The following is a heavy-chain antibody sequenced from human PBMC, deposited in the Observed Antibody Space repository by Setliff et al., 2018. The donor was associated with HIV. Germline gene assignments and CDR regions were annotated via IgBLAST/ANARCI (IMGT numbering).Heavy chain of an antibody. CDR1: GGSLTNYY. V-gene: IGHV4-59*04. D-gene: IGHD1-7*01. CDR2: IYYSGST. J-gene: IGHJ6*03. Sequence: SETLSLTCAVYGGSLTNYYWSWFRQSPGKGLEWIGYIYYSGSTDYDPSLKSRVTISVDTSKNQFSLKLSSVTAADTAVYYCARVGGTTWGVYYYYYYMDVWGKGTTVTVSS. CDR3: ARVGGTTWGVYYYYYYMDV.